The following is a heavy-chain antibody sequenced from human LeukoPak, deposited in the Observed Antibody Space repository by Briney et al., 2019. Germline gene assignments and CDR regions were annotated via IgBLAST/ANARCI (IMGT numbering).Heavy chain of an antibody. CDR1: GDSISSSSIH. D-gene: IGHD5-18*01. Sequence: SETLSLTCTVSGDSISSSSIHWGWIRQPPGKGLEWIGSIYYSGTTYYNPSLKSRVTISVDTSKNQFSLKVNSVTAADTAVYYCARDVRYSYGRKDFDYWGQGTLVTASS. CDR2: IYYSGTT. V-gene: IGHV4-39*02. J-gene: IGHJ4*02. CDR3: ARDVRYSYGRKDFDY.